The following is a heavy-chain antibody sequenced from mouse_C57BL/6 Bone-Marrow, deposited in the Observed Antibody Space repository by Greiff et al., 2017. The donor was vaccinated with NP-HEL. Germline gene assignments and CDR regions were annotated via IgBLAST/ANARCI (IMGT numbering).Heavy chain of an antibody. J-gene: IGHJ3*01. CDR3: ARPLID. CDR1: GYTFTDYY. Sequence: VQLKQSGPELVKPGASVKISCKASGYTFTDYYMNWVKQSHGKSLEWIGDINPNNGGTSYNQKFKGKATLTVDKSSSTAYMGLRSLTSEDSAVYYCARPLIDGGQGTLVTVSA. CDR2: INPNNGGT. V-gene: IGHV1-26*01.